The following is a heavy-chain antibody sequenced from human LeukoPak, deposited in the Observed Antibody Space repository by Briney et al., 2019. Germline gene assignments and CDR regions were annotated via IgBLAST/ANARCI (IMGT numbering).Heavy chain of an antibody. D-gene: IGHD1-26*01. J-gene: IGHJ4*02. CDR2: ISGSGGST. V-gene: IGHV3-23*01. CDR3: AKEIRELLLIDYFDY. CDR1: GFTFSSYA. Sequence: GGSLRLSCAASGFTFSSYAMGWVRQAPGKGLEWVSAISGSGGSTYYADSVKGRFTISRDNSKNTLYLQMNSLRADDTAAYYCAKEIRELLLIDYFDYWGQGTLVTVSS.